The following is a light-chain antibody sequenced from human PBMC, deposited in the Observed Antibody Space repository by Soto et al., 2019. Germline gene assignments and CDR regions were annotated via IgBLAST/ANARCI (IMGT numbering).Light chain of an antibody. CDR1: QSISNH. Sequence: DIQLTHSPSSLAASVEEGGMITCRASQSISNHLNWYQQKPGKAPKLLIFAASSLQSGVPSRFSGSRSGPDFTLTISSLQPEDFATYYCQQANSFPITCGQGTQREIK. J-gene: IGKJ5*01. CDR3: QQANSFPIT. V-gene: IGKV1-39*01. CDR2: AAS.